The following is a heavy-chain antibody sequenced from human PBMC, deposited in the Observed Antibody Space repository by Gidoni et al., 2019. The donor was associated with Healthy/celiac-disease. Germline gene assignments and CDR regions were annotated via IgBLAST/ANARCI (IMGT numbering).Heavy chain of an antibody. Sequence: GGLVQPGRSLRLSCAASGFTFDDYAMHWVRQAPGKGLEWVSGISWNSGSIGYADSVKGRFTISRDNAKNSLYLQMNSLRAEDTALYYCAKDIAAAGGQFDYWGQGTLVTVSS. CDR3: AKDIAAAGGQFDY. CDR2: ISWNSGSI. CDR1: GFTFDDYA. J-gene: IGHJ4*02. D-gene: IGHD6-13*01. V-gene: IGHV3-9*01.